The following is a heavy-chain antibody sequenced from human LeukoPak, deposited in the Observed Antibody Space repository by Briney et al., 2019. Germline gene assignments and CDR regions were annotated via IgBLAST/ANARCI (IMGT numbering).Heavy chain of an antibody. CDR1: GYTFTGYY. V-gene: IGHV1-2*02. J-gene: IGHJ4*02. D-gene: IGHD1-1*01. CDR2: INPNSGGT. CDR3: ARRLGTGTTLGY. Sequence: GASVKVSCKTSGYTFTGYYIHWVRQAPGQGLERMGWINPNSGGTNYAQNFQGTVTMTRDTSTSTAYMELSSQRSDDTAVYYCARRLGTGTTLGYWGQGTLVTVSS.